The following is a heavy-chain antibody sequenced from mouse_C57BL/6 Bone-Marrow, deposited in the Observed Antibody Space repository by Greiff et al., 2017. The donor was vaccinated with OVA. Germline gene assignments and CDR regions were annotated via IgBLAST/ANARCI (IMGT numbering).Heavy chain of an antibody. V-gene: IGHV1-63*01. CDR1: GFTFTNYW. D-gene: IGHD2-4*01. CDR2: IYPGGGYT. CDR3: ESRRDYGFAY. J-gene: IGHJ3*01. Sequence: VQLQQSGAELVRPGTSVKMSCKASGFTFTNYWIGWAKQRPGHGLEWIGDIYPGGGYTNYHEKFKGKATLTADTSYSTAYMHFSSLTSEDYGIYYGESRRDYGFAYWGKGTLVTVSA.